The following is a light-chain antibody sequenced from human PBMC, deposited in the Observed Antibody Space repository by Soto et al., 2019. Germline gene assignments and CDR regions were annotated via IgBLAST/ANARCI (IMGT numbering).Light chain of an antibody. Sequence: EIVMTQSPATLSVSPGERATLSCRASQSVNSNLACYPQKPGQAPRLLISGASTRATGIPARFSGSGSETEFTLTISSLQSEDFAVYYCQQYNNWWTFGQGTKVEMK. CDR2: GAS. V-gene: IGKV3-15*01. CDR3: QQYNNWWT. J-gene: IGKJ1*01. CDR1: QSVNSN.